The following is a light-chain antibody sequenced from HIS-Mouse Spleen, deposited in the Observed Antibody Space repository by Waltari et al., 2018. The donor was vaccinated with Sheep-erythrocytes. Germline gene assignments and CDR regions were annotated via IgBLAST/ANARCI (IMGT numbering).Light chain of an antibody. V-gene: IGLV1-44*01. CDR1: SSNIGSNT. Sequence: QSVLTQPPSASGTPGQRVTISCSGSSSNIGSNTVNWYQQLPGTAPKLLIYSNNQRPSGVPDRFSGSKSGPSASLAISGLQSEDEADYYWAAWDDSLNGMVFGGGTKLTVL. CDR2: SNN. J-gene: IGLJ2*01. CDR3: AAWDDSLNGMV.